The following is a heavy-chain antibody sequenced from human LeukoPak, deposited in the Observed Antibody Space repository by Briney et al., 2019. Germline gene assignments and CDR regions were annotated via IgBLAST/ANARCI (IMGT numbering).Heavy chain of an antibody. V-gene: IGHV4-4*07. CDR2: TYSSGTT. Sequence: SETLSLTCTVSRDSFIDYYWSWIRQPAGKGLEWIGRTYSSGTTHYNPSLKSRVTISVDRSTKQFSRKLTSVTAADTAVYYCARGGGPDSSGYTDFDYWGQGALVTVSS. D-gene: IGHD3-22*01. CDR3: ARGGGPDSSGYTDFDY. J-gene: IGHJ4*02. CDR1: RDSFIDYY.